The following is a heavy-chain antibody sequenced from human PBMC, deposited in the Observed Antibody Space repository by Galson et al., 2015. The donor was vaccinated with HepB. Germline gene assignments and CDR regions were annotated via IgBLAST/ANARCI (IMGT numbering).Heavy chain of an antibody. CDR3: ARVTQGYFDE. V-gene: IGHV3-7*01. D-gene: IGHD6-13*01. Sequence: SLRLSCAASGFMFRSYWMSWVRQAPEKGLQWVANINQDGSVIYYVDSVRGRFTISRDNAKNSLSLQMNSLTAEDTAVYYCARVTQGYFDEWGQGSLVTVSS. CDR1: GFMFRSYW. J-gene: IGHJ4*02. CDR2: INQDGSVI.